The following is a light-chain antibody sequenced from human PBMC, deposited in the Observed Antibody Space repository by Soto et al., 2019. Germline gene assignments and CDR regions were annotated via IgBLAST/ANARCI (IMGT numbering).Light chain of an antibody. CDR2: GPS. CDR1: QSVSSTY. CDR3: HQYGSSPRT. Sequence: EIVLTQSPGTLSLSPGERATLSCRASQSVSSTYLAWYQHKPGQAPRLLIYGPSSRAASIPDRFSGSGSGTDFTLTISRLEPEDFAVYYCHQYGSSPRTFGQGTRLEIK. J-gene: IGKJ5*01. V-gene: IGKV3-20*01.